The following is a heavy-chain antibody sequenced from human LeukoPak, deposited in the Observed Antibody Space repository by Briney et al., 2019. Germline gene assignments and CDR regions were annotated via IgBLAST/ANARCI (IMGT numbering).Heavy chain of an antibody. CDR3: ARGLAGDPYDFAY. J-gene: IGHJ4*02. CDR2: IYSGGST. CDR1: GFTVSSYY. Sequence: GGSLRLSCAASGFTVSSYYMSWVRQAPGKGLEWVSVIYSGGSTYYADSVRGRFTISRDNSKNTLYLQMNSLRAEDTAVYYGARGLAGDPYDFAYWGEGTLDTVSS. D-gene: IGHD7-27*01. V-gene: IGHV3-66*02.